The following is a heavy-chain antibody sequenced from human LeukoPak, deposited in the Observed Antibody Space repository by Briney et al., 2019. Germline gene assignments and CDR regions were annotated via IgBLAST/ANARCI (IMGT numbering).Heavy chain of an antibody. D-gene: IGHD6-19*01. CDR3: ARESIAVAGAPFDY. Sequence: GGTLRLSSAASGFTFSTYEMNWVGQAPGKGLEGVSYISSGSTIYDADSVKGRFTISRDNAKNSLYLQMDSLRAEDTAVYYCARESIAVAGAPFDYWGQGTLVTVSS. CDR2: ISSGSTI. J-gene: IGHJ4*02. CDR1: GFTFSTYE. V-gene: IGHV3-48*03.